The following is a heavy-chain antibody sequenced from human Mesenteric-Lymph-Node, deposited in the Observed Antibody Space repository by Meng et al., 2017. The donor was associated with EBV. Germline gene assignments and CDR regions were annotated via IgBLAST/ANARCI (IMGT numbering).Heavy chain of an antibody. CDR1: GDSVSSGSKY. CDR3: ARDLGYSGYYPAY. V-gene: IGHV4-61*01. CDR2: MYYSGIT. Sequence: VQLRGSGPGLGKPSDILSLTCTVSGDSVSSGSKYWSWIRQSPGKGLEWIGYMYYSGITKYNPSLKSRVTISVDTSKNQFSLKLSSVTAADTALYYCARDLGYSGYYPAYWGQGTLVTVSS. D-gene: IGHD5-12*01. J-gene: IGHJ4*02.